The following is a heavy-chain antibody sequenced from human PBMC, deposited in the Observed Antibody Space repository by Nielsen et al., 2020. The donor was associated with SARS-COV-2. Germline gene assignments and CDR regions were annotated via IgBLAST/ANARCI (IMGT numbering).Heavy chain of an antibody. D-gene: IGHD7-27*01. CDR2: IYTDGST. J-gene: IGHJ6*02. V-gene: IGHV3-66*01. Sequence: GESLKISCGASGFTISSIFMSLVRQAAGKGLDWVSVIYTDGSTADADSVKGRFTVSRDNSKNTLYLQMNSLRAEDTAVYYCARDNWGRMDVWGQGTTVTVS. CDR3: ARDNWGRMDV. CDR1: GFTISSIF.